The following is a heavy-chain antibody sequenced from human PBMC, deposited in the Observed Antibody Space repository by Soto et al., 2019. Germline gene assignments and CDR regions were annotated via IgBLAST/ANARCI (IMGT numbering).Heavy chain of an antibody. D-gene: IGHD5-12*01. J-gene: IGHJ4*02. CDR3: ARGRDGYNPDY. V-gene: IGHV3-33*01. CDR1: GFTFRNYG. CDR2: IWYDGTNK. Sequence: QVQLVESGGGVVQPGRSLRLSCAASGFTFRNYGMHWVRQAPGKGLEWMAVIWYDGTNKDYADSVKGRFTISRDNSKNTLYLQRKSLRDEDTAVYYCARGRDGYNPDYWGQGTLVTVSS.